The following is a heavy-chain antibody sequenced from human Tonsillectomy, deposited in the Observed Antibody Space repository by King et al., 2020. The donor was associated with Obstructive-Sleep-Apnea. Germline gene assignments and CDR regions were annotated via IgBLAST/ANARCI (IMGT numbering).Heavy chain of an antibody. J-gene: IGHJ2*01. D-gene: IGHD1-1*01. CDR1: GYSISSGYF. Sequence: QLQESGPGLVKPSETLSLTCNVSGYSISSGYFWGWIRQPPGKGLEWIGSIYRSGSTYYHPSLKSRVTLSVDTSKDQFSLKLSSVTAADTAVFYCPRQLEMTDRIGWSFDLWGRGTLVTVSS. CDR2: IYRSGST. CDR3: PRQLEMTDRIGWSFDL. V-gene: IGHV4-38-2*02.